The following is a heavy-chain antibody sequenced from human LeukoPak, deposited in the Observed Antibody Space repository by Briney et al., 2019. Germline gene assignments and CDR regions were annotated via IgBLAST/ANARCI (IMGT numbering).Heavy chain of an antibody. J-gene: IGHJ4*02. Sequence: GGSLRLSCAASGFTFSSYGMHWVRQAPGKGLEWVALIWYHGSNKYYADSVKGRFTTSRDNSKNTLYLQMNSLRAEDTAVYYCTKQTSGSSSWYDYWGQGTLVTVSS. V-gene: IGHV3-33*06. D-gene: IGHD6-13*01. CDR1: GFTFSSYG. CDR2: IWYHGSNK. CDR3: TKQTSGSSSWYDY.